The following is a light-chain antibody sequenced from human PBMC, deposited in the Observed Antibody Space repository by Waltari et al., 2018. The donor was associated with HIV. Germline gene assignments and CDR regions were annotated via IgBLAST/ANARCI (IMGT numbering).Light chain of an antibody. CDR3: VAWDDSLKAVV. CDR1: SSHIRRNY. Sequence: QSAMTQPPSASGTPGQRVTISCFGSSSHIRRNYVKWYRHIPGPAPTLLIYNNNHWPSGFPDRFSGSKSGSSASLAISGLQSGDEADYYCVAWDDSLKAVVFGGGTRLTVL. J-gene: IGLJ2*01. CDR2: NNN. V-gene: IGLV1-44*01.